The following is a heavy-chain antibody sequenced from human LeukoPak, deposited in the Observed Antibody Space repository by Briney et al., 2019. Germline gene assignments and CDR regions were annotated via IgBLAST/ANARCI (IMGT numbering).Heavy chain of an antibody. J-gene: IGHJ4*02. CDR3: ARRRDGYNLDY. Sequence: SETLSLTCAVYGGSFSGYYWSWIRQPPGKRLEWIGEINHSGSTSYNPSLKSRVTVSVDTSKNQFFLKLSSVTAADTAVYYCARRRDGYNLDYWGQGTLVTVSS. V-gene: IGHV4-34*01. D-gene: IGHD5-24*01. CDR1: GGSFSGYY. CDR2: INHSGST.